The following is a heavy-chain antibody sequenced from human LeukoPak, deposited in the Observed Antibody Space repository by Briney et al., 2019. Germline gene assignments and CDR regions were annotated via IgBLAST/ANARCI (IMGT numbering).Heavy chain of an antibody. CDR3: ARSRGRLYYDSSGYYLHVAFDI. V-gene: IGHV3-21*01. J-gene: IGHJ3*02. Sequence: GGSLRLSCAASGFTFSSYSMNWVRQAPGKGLEWVSSISSSSSYIYYADSVKGRFTISRDNAKNSLYLQMNSLRAEDTAVYYCARSRGRLYYDSSGYYLHVAFDIWDQGTMVTVSS. CDR1: GFTFSSYS. D-gene: IGHD3-22*01. CDR2: ISSSSSYI.